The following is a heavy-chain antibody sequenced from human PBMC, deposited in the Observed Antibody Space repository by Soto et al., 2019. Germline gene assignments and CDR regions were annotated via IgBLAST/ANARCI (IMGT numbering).Heavy chain of an antibody. CDR3: ARDYYYGSGSYYPYGMDV. J-gene: IGHJ6*02. CDR2: ISTYNDNT. V-gene: IGHV1-18*01. D-gene: IGHD3-10*01. Sequence: GASVKVSCKASGYTFTSYGITWVRQAPGQGLEWMGWISTYNDNTKYSQKFQGRVTITRDTSASTAYMELSSLRSEDTAVYYCARDYYYGSGSYYPYGMDVWGQGTTVTVSS. CDR1: GYTFTSYG.